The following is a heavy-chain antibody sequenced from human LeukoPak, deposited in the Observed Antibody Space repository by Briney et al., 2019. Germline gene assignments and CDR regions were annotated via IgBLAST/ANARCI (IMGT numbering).Heavy chain of an antibody. CDR3: ARLTFEYSSSSGGFDAFDI. V-gene: IGHV5-51*01. Sequence: GESLKISCKCSGYRFTSNWIGWVRQMPGKGLEWMGIILPSDSDTRYSPSFQGQVTISVDKSISTAYLQWRSLKASDTAMYYCARLTFEYSSSSGGFDAFDIWGQGTMVTVSS. CDR2: ILPSDSDT. CDR1: GYRFTSNW. J-gene: IGHJ3*02. D-gene: IGHD6-6*01.